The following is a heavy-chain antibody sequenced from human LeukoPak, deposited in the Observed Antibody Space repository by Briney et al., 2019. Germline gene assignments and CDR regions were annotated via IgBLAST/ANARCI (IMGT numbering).Heavy chain of an antibody. CDR2: ISGSGANT. V-gene: IGHV3-23*01. CDR3: AKGRALEVVAAFNY. CDR1: GLSFSSYA. D-gene: IGHD2-15*01. Sequence: GGSLRLSCAASGLSFSSYAMGWVRQAPGKGLEWVSAISGSGANTYYADSVKGRFTIFRDNSKNTLSLQMNTLRTDDTAVYYCAKGRALEVVAAFNYWGQGTVVTVSS. J-gene: IGHJ4*02.